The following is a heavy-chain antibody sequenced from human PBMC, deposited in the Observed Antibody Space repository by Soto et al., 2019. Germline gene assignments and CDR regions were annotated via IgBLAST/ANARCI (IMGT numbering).Heavy chain of an antibody. CDR2: ISTDGSST. D-gene: IGHD3-9*01. V-gene: IGHV3-74*01. Sequence: LRLSCAATGFTFSTYWMHWVRQGPGKGLVWVARISTDGSSTNYADSVKGRFTISRDNAKSTLYLQMNSLRAEDTAVYYCARATLRYCDWSPLDYWGQGTLVTVSS. CDR3: ARATLRYCDWSPLDY. J-gene: IGHJ4*02. CDR1: GFTFSTYW.